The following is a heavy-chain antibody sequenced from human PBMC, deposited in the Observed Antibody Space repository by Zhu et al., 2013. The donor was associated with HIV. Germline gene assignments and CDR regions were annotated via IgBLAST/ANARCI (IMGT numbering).Heavy chain of an antibody. V-gene: IGHV1-46*01. CDR2: INPDGDVT. J-gene: IGHJ6*02. D-gene: IGHD1-26*01. CDR1: GYTLSSHY. CDR3: ARGVGFVGPPKRYFYYAMDV. Sequence: QVQLVQSGAELKKPGASVKISCRASGYTLSSHYIHWLRQVPGQGLEWMGIINPDGDVTTFSKRFQGRVTITRDTSTSTVYMDLSSLTSEDTAVYYCARGVGFVGPPKRYFYYAMDVWGQGSTVTVSS.